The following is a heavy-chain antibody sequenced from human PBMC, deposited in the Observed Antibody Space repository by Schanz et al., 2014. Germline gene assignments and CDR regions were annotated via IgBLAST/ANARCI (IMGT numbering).Heavy chain of an antibody. D-gene: IGHD6-19*01. J-gene: IGHJ4*02. V-gene: IGHV1-8*01. CDR3: ARGLGDERWLDLNEAFDI. CDR2: MNSKTGNT. Sequence: QVQLVQSGAEVKKPGASVKVSCKASGYTFTSYDINWVRQATGQGLEWMGWMNSKTGNTGYAQRFQGRVTMTRNTSITTAYLELSSLRSGDTAVYYCARGLGDERWLDLNEAFDIWGQGTLVTVSP. CDR1: GYTFTSYD.